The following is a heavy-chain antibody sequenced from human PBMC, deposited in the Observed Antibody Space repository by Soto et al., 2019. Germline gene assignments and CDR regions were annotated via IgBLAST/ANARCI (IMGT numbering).Heavy chain of an antibody. CDR2: ISYDGSNK. CDR3: AKGRSGSYYYYYYYMDV. J-gene: IGHJ6*03. CDR1: GFTFSSYG. Sequence: GGSLRLSCAASGFTFSSYGMHWVRQAPGKGLEWVAVISYDGSNKYYADSVKGRFTISRDNSKNTLYLQMNSLRAEDTAVYYCAKGRSGSYYYYYYYMDVWGKGTTVTVSS. V-gene: IGHV3-30*18. D-gene: IGHD3-10*01.